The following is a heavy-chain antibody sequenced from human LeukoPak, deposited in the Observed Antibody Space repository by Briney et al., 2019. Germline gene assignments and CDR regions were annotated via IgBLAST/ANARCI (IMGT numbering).Heavy chain of an antibody. Sequence: GASVKVSCKASGYTFTSYGISWVRQAPGQGLEWMGWISAYNGNTNYAQKLQGRVTMTTDTSTSTAYMELRSLRSDDTAVYYCARRRNYCSGGSCHTKGSWFDPWGQGTLVTVSS. D-gene: IGHD2-15*01. CDR3: ARRRNYCSGGSCHTKGSWFDP. V-gene: IGHV1-18*01. CDR1: GYTFTSYG. CDR2: ISAYNGNT. J-gene: IGHJ5*02.